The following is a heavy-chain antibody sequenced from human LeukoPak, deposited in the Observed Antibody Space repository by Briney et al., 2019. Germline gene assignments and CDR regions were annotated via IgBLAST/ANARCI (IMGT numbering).Heavy chain of an antibody. J-gene: IGHJ4*02. D-gene: IGHD6-6*01. CDR2: IYYSGNT. CDR1: GGPISSYY. V-gene: IGHV4-59*01. CDR3: ARDRQLGAFDY. Sequence: SETLSLTCTVSGGPISSYYWSWIRQPPGKGLEWIGYIYYSGNTNYNPSLKSRVTISVDTSENQFSLKLRSVTAADTAVYYCARDRQLGAFDYWGQGTLVTVSS.